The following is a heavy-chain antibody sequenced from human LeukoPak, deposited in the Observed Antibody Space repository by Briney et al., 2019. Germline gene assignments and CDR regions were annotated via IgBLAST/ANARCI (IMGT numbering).Heavy chain of an antibody. J-gene: IGHJ4*02. V-gene: IGHV3-23*01. CDR3: AKGYYDYVWGSYYFDY. D-gene: IGHD3-16*01. Sequence: GGPLKLSCAPSGFIFSSYAISWVHQPPGKGLEWVSAISGSGGSTYYADSVKGRFTISRDNSRDTLYLQMNSLRAEDTAVYYCAKGYYDYVWGSYYFDYWGEGTLVTVSS. CDR2: ISGSGGST. CDR1: GFIFSSYA.